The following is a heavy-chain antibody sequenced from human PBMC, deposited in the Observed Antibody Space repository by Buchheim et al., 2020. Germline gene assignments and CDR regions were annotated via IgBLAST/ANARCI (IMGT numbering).Heavy chain of an antibody. Sequence: EEHLVEAGGGLVQPGGSLRLSCAASGFTFSSYWMHWVRQVPGKGLVWVSRIDNDGNTITYADSVKGRFTISRDNAKNTPYLQMNSLRADDTALYYCARVGDLNSFDYWGQGTL. V-gene: IGHV3-74*01. CDR1: GFTFSSYW. CDR2: IDNDGNTI. J-gene: IGHJ4*02. D-gene: IGHD3-16*01. CDR3: ARVGDLNSFDY.